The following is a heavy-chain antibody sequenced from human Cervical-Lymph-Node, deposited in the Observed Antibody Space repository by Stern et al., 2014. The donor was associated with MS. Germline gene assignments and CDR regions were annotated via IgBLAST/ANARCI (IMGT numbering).Heavy chain of an antibody. CDR3: ATAPPRGYTYGNFDY. V-gene: IGHV5-51*03. J-gene: IGHJ4*02. CDR2: IYPGDSDT. Sequence: EVQLVQSGTEVKKPGESLKISCKGSGYSFSNYWIGWVRQMPGKGLEWIGIIYPGDSDTRYRHSFQGQVTISTDQCINTHHLQWSSLKASDTAIYYCATAPPRGYTYGNFDYWGQGTLVTVSS. D-gene: IGHD5-18*01. CDR1: GYSFSNYW.